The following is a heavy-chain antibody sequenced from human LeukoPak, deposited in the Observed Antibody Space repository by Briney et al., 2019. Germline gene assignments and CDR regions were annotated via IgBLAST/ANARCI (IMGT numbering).Heavy chain of an antibody. V-gene: IGHV3-33*08. D-gene: IGHD1-26*01. CDR1: GFTFSSFG. CDR2: IWYDGSNT. J-gene: IGHJ5*02. Sequence: PGGSLRLSCAASGFTFSSFGMSWVRQAPGKGLEWVALIWYDGSNTYYIDSVRGRFTISRDNSKSTLYLQMNSLRAEDTAIYYCAGDRKSGNFLGEFDHWGLGTLVTVSS. CDR3: AGDRKSGNFLGEFDH.